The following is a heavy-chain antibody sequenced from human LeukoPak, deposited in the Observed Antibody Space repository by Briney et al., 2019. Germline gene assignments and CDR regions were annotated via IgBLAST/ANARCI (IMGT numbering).Heavy chain of an antibody. V-gene: IGHV4-30-4*08. D-gene: IGHD2-2*01. Sequence: SETLSLTCTVSGGSISSVDYYWSWIRQLPGKGLEWIGYIYYSGSTYYNPSLKGRLTISVDTSKNHFSLKLSSVTAADTAVYYCAVRYCSTSSYYPYFDYWGQGTQVTVSS. J-gene: IGHJ4*02. CDR3: AVRYCSTSSYYPYFDY. CDR1: GGSISSVDYY. CDR2: IYYSGST.